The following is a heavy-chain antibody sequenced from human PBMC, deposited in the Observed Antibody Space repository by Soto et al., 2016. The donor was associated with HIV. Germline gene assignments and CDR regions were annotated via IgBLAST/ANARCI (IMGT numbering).Heavy chain of an antibody. D-gene: IGHD5-12*01. Sequence: QVQLQESGPGLVKPSETLSLTCAVSNGSFSSYYWSWIRQTPGKGLEWIGNVYYNGSANYNPSLNSRVRISINMSKKQFSLKLTSVTAADTALYFCATTTASVTPAHFDHWGQGSLGHRFV. J-gene: IGHJ4*02. CDR2: VYYNGSA. CDR1: NGSFSSYY. CDR3: ATTTASVTPAHFDH. V-gene: IGHV4-59*13.